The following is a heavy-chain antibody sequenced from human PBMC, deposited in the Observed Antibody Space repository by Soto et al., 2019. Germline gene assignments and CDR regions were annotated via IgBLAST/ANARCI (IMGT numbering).Heavy chain of an antibody. CDR3: ARDMYSSDYFVKWFEP. Sequence: VRLVGSGGGVVQPGRSLRLSCTASGFSFSSYAMYWFRQPPGKGLEWVAVISHDGINKHYADSVKGRVTVSRDNSNHSLDLQLNSLRGEDTAMYYCARDMYSSDYFVKWFEPWGQGTLVTVSS. CDR1: GFSFSSYA. J-gene: IGHJ5*02. CDR2: ISHDGINK. V-gene: IGHV3-30-3*01. D-gene: IGHD6-19*01.